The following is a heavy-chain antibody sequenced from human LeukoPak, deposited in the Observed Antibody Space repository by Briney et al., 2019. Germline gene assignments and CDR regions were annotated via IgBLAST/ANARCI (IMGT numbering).Heavy chain of an antibody. V-gene: IGHV1-46*03. CDR1: GYTFTSYD. Sequence: GASVKVSCKASGYTFTSYDINWVRQAPGHGLEWMGIINPSGGSTSYAQKFQGRVTMTRDTSTSTVYMELSSLRSEDTAVYYCARGEVIVYPGDPWGQGTLVTVSS. D-gene: IGHD2-21*01. J-gene: IGHJ5*02. CDR3: ARGEVIVYPGDP. CDR2: INPSGGST.